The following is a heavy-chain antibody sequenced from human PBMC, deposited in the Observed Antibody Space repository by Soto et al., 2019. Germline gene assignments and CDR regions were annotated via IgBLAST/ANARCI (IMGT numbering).Heavy chain of an antibody. CDR3: ARDKITGLFDY. J-gene: IGHJ4*02. CDR2: INHSGST. D-gene: IGHD2-8*02. V-gene: IGHV4-34*01. Sequence: SETLSLTCAIYGGSFSVYSWTGIRQPPGPGLEWIGEINHSGSTNYNPSLKSRVTISVDTSKNQFSLKLTSVTAADTAVYYCARDKITGLFDYWGQGTLVTVSS. CDR1: GGSFSVYS.